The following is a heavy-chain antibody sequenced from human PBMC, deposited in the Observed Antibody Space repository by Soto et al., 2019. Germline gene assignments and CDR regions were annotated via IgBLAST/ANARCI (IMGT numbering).Heavy chain of an antibody. Sequence: QVQLVQSGGEVKKPGASVKVSCKPSGYSFTTYGISWVRQAPGQGLEGMGWISAYNAKTNYAQKLQGRVTMTTDTSTSTAYMELRSLRSDDTAVYYCAREGPAPYYYYGMDVWGQGSTVTVSS. J-gene: IGHJ6*02. V-gene: IGHV1-18*01. CDR2: ISAYNAKT. CDR1: GYSFTTYG. CDR3: AREGPAPYYYYGMDV.